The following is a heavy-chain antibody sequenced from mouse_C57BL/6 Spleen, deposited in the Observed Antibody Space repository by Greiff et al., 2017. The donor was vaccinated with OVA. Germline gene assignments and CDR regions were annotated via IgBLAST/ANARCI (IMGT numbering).Heavy chain of an antibody. Sequence: VKLQQPGAELVKPGASVKMSCKASGYTFTSYWITWVKQRPGQGLEWIGDIYPGSGSTNYNEKFKSKATLTVDTSSSTAYMQLSSLTSEDSAVYYCARRFTTVVATNYAMDYWGQGTSVTVS. D-gene: IGHD1-1*01. CDR2: IYPGSGST. CDR3: ARRFTTVVATNYAMDY. J-gene: IGHJ4*01. V-gene: IGHV1-55*01. CDR1: GYTFTSYW.